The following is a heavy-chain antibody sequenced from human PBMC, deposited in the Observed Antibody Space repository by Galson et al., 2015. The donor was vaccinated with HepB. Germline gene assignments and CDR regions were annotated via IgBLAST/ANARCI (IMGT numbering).Heavy chain of an antibody. CDR3: ARDRAIAAAGMEADYYYYYGMDV. V-gene: IGHV3-30-3*01. J-gene: IGHJ6*02. CDR2: ISYDGSNK. CDR1: GFTFSSYA. D-gene: IGHD6-13*01. Sequence: SLRLSCAASGFTFSSYAMHWVRQAPGKGLEWVAVISYDGSNKYYADSVKGRFTISRDNSKNTLYLQMNSLRAEDTAVYYCARDRAIAAAGMEADYYYYYGMDVWGQGTTVTVSS.